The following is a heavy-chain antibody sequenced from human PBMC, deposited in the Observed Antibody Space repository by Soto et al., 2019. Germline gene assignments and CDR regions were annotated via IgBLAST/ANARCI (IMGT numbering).Heavy chain of an antibody. J-gene: IGHJ6*02. CDR2: ISSSSSYI. CDR1: GFTFSDYS. Sequence: ESGGGLVKPGGSLRLSCAASGFTFSDYSMNWVRQAPGKGLEWVSSISSSSSYIYYADSLKGRFTISRDNAKNSLYLQMNSLGAEDTAVYYCARGDYYYYGLDVWGQGTTVTVSS. V-gene: IGHV3-21*01. CDR3: ARGDYYYYGLDV.